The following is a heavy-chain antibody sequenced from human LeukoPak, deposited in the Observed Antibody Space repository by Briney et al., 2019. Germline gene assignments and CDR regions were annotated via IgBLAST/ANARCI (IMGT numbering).Heavy chain of an antibody. J-gene: IGHJ5*01. CDR1: GYIFTTSW. CDR2: IYPGDSDT. CDR3: ARLATINTGPDS. D-gene: IGHD5-18*01. V-gene: IGHV5-51*01. Sequence: GESLKISCRVSGYIFTTSWVGWVRQMPGKGLEWLGLIYPGDSDTRYSPSFQGQVTISADKSISTAYLQWSSLKASDTAMYYCARLATINTGPDSWGQGTLVTVSS.